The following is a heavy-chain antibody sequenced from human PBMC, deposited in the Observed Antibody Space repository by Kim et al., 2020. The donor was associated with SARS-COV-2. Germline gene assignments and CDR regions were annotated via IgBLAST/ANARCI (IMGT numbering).Heavy chain of an antibody. CDR1: GGSFSGYY. Sequence: SETLSLTCAVYGGSFSGYYWSWIRQPPGKGLEWIGEINHSGSTNYNPSLKSRXTISVDTSKNQFSLKLSSVTAADTAXYYCAVAAAGTRADVDYWGQGTL. V-gene: IGHV4-34*01. CDR2: INHSGST. J-gene: IGHJ4*02. CDR3: AVAAAGTRADVDY. D-gene: IGHD6-13*01.